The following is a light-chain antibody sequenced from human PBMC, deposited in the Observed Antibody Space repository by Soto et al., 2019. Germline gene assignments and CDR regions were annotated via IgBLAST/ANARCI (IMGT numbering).Light chain of an antibody. CDR1: QNIDHQ. J-gene: IGKJ1*01. Sequence: DIQMTQSPSSLSASVGDRVTITCRASQNIDHQLNWYQHKPGRAPKLLMDAASRMQSGVPSRFSGSGTGTEFTLIINSLQPEDFATYYCQQSYSTTWTFGQGTRVEVK. V-gene: IGKV1-39*01. CDR3: QQSYSTTWT. CDR2: AAS.